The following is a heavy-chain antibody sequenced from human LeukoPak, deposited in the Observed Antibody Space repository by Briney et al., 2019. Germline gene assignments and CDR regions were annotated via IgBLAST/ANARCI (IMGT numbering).Heavy chain of an antibody. CDR1: GDTFNNYY. V-gene: IGHV1-46*02. CDR3: ARGRRWLQFYAFDI. J-gene: IGHJ3*02. CDR2: INPSGTST. Sequence: ASVKVSCKASGDTFNNYYVNWVRQAPGQGPEWMGIINPSGTSTNYAQGFQDRLTMTRDTSTTTVYMELSSLRSEDTAVYYCARGRRWLQFYAFDIWGQGTMVTVSS. D-gene: IGHD5-24*01.